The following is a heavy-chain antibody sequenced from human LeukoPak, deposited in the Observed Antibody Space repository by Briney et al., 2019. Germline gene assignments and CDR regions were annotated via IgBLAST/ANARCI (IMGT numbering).Heavy chain of an antibody. CDR1: GYSFTSYW. CDR3: ARQGSNYVRGNWFDP. V-gene: IGHV5-51*01. J-gene: IGHJ5*02. CDR2: IYPGDSDT. Sequence: GESRKISCKGSGYSFTSYWIGWVRQMPGKGLEWMGIIYPGDSDTRYSPSFQGQVTISADKSISTAYLQWSSLKASDTAMYYCARQGSNYVRGNWFDPWGQGTLVTVSS. D-gene: IGHD3-10*02.